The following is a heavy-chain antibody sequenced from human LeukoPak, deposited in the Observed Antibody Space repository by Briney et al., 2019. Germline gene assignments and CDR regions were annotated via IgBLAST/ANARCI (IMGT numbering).Heavy chain of an antibody. CDR2: ITSSSHYI. CDR1: GFTFDIYS. Sequence: GGSLRLSCAASGFTFDIYSMNWVRQAPGKGLEWVSRITSSSHYIYYADSVKGRFTISRDNAKNSLYLDMSSLRADDTAVYYCARAENSGSGGLDPWGQGTLVTVSS. D-gene: IGHD2-15*01. V-gene: IGHV3-21*01. CDR3: ARAENSGSGGLDP. J-gene: IGHJ5*02.